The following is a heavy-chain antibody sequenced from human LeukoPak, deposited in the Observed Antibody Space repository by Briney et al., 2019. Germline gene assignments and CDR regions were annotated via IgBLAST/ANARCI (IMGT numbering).Heavy chain of an antibody. V-gene: IGHV4-59*01. CDR2: IYYSGST. Sequence: PSETLSLTCTVSGGSISSYYWSWIRQPPGKGLEWIGYIYYSGSTNYNPSLKSRVTISVDTSKNQFSLKLSSVTAADTAVYYCARGFRVAAYFDYWGQGTLVTVSS. CDR3: ARGFRVAAYFDY. CDR1: GGSISSYY. J-gene: IGHJ4*02. D-gene: IGHD6-19*01.